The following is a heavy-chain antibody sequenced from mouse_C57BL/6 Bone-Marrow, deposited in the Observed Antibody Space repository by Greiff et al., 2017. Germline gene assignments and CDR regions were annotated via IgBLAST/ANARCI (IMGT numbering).Heavy chain of an antibody. CDR2: IDPSDSYT. D-gene: IGHD1-1*01. CDR1: GYTFTSYW. Sequence: QVQLQQPGAELVRPGTSVKLSCKASGYTFTSYWMHWVKQRPGQGLEWIGVIDPSDSYTNYNQKFKGKATLTVDTSSSTAYMQLSSLTSADSAVXYCARAHYYGSHYYYAMDYWGQGTSVTVSS. V-gene: IGHV1-59*01. J-gene: IGHJ4*01. CDR3: ARAHYYGSHYYYAMDY.